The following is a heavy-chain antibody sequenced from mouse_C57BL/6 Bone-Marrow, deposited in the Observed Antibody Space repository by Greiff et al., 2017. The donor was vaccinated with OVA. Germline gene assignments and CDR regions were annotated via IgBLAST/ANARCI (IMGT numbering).Heavy chain of an antibody. D-gene: IGHD1-1*01. Sequence: ESGPGILQPSHSLSLSCSFSGFSLSTYGMGVGWIRQPSGKGLEWLAHISWDDDTYYHPALKSPLSTSKDTSKTQVYLSIANVDTADTATYDCARINCSSYGPFAYWGQGNLVTLSA. J-gene: IGHJ3*01. CDR2: ISWDDDT. V-gene: IGHV8-8*01. CDR1: GFSLSTYGMG. CDR3: ARINCSSYGPFAY.